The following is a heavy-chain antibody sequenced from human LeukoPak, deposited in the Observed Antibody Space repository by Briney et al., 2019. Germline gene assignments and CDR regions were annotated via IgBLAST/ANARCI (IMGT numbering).Heavy chain of an antibody. CDR3: AKESSGTMIVVVTLYYFDY. CDR1: GFTFSSYA. D-gene: IGHD3-22*01. CDR2: ISGSGGST. V-gene: IGHV3-23*01. J-gene: IGHJ4*02. Sequence: QSGGSLRLSCAASGFTFSSYAMSWVRQAPGKGLEWVSAISGSGGSTYYADSVKGRFTISRDNSKNTLYLQMNSLRAEDTAAYYCAKESSGTMIVVVTLYYFDYWGQGTLVTVSS.